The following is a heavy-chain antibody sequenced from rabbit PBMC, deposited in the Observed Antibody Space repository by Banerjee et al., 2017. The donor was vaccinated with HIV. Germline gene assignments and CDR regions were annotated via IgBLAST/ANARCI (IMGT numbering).Heavy chain of an antibody. CDR3: ARDLAAIIGWNFGL. J-gene: IGHJ4*01. V-gene: IGHV1S45*01. CDR2: IGSGSGNT. Sequence: QELLVESGGGLVTLGGFMTLTCKASGFSFSRGYDMCWGRQAPGEGLEWIACIGSGSGNTGYATWAKGRFTISKTSSTTVTLQMTSLTAADTATYFCARDLAAIIGWNFGLWGPGSLVTVS. D-gene: IGHD1-1*01. CDR1: GFSFSRGYD.